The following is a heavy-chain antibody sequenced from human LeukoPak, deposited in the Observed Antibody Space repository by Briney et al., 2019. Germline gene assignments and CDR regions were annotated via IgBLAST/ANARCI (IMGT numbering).Heavy chain of an antibody. CDR3: AASEWNSWGAFDY. V-gene: IGHV1-2*02. D-gene: IGHD1-7*01. J-gene: IGHJ4*02. CDR2: INPNSGGT. CDR1: GYPFTDYY. Sequence: ASVKVSCKASGYPFTDYYMHWVRQAPGQGLEWMGWINPNSGGTNYAQKFQGRVTMTRDTSISTAYMEVSRLRSDDTAVYYCAASEWNSWGAFDYWGQGTLVTVSS.